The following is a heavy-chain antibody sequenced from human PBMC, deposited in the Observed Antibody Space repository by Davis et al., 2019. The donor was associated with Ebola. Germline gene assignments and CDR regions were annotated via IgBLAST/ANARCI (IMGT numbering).Heavy chain of an antibody. CDR2: INAGNGNT. J-gene: IGHJ6*02. Sequence: ASVKVSCKASGYTFTSYGISWVRQATGQRLEWMGWINAGNGNTKYSQKFQGRVTITRDTSASTAYMELSSLRSEDTAVYYCAGGSGGMDVWGQGTTVTVSS. D-gene: IGHD3-10*01. V-gene: IGHV1-3*01. CDR1: GYTFTSYG. CDR3: AGGSGGMDV.